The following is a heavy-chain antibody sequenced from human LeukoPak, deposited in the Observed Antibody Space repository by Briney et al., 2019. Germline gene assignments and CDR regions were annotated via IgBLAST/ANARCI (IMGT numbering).Heavy chain of an antibody. V-gene: IGHV4-39*01. CDR2: ISYSGNT. J-gene: IGHJ5*02. CDR3: ARGAGGWYHWFDP. D-gene: IGHD6-19*01. Sequence: PSETLSLTCTVSRGSISNSFSYWGWIRQPPGKGLEWIGSISYSGNTYYNPSLKSRVTISVDTSKNQFSLKLSSVTAADTAVYYCARGAGGWYHWFDPWGQGTLVTVSS. CDR1: RGSISNSFSY.